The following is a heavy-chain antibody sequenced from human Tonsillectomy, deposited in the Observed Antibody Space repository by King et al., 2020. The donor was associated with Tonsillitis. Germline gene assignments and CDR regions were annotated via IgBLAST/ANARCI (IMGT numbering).Heavy chain of an antibody. V-gene: IGHV3-23*04. D-gene: IGHD2-21*02. CDR3: AKAMVVTGLLDS. Sequence: VQLVESGGGLVQPGGSLRLSCAASGFSCRGYAMSWVRQAPGKGLEWFSGVSNSGGVTSYADSVKGRFTISRDNSKNTLYLQMNSLRAEDTALYYCAKAMVVTGLLDSWGQGTLVTVSS. CDR1: GFSCRGYA. CDR2: VSNSGGVT. J-gene: IGHJ4*02.